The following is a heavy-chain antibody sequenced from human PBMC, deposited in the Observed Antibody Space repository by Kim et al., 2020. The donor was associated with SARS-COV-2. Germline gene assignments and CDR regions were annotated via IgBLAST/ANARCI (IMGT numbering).Heavy chain of an antibody. J-gene: IGHJ5*02. V-gene: IGHV1-18*01. CDR2: ISAYNGNT. D-gene: IGHD2-15*01. Sequence: ASVKVSCKASGYTFTTYGISWVRQAPGQGLEWMGWISAYNGNTNYAQKLQGRVTMTTDTSTSTAYMELRSLRSDDTAVYYCARDIVVVVAATQGFDPWGQGTLVTVSS. CDR1: GYTFTTYG. CDR3: ARDIVVVVAATQGFDP.